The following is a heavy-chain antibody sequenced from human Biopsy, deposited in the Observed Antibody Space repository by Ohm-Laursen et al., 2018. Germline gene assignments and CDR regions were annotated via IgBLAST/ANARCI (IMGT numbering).Heavy chain of an antibody. D-gene: IGHD3-22*01. J-gene: IGHJ3*01. CDR3: ASVVLGPTNDAFDL. V-gene: IGHV4-4*07. CDR1: GGYINNYY. CDR2: IYPGGST. Sequence: SQTLSLTCNVSGGYINNYYWSWIRQPPGKGLEWIGRIYPGGSTNYHPSLKSGVTMSVDTSKKQLPLRLRSVTAADTAMYYCASVVLGPTNDAFDLWGQGTMVVVSS.